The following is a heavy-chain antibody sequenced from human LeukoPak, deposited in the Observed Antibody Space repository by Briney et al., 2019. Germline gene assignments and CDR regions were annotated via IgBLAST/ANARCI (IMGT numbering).Heavy chain of an antibody. D-gene: IGHD6-13*01. CDR2: IYHSGST. V-gene: IGHV4-38-2*02. CDR3: ARDPIIGSSWYWGDYYYGMDV. Sequence: SETLSLTCTVSGYSISSTYYWGWIRQPPGKGLEWIGSIYHSGSTYYNPSLKSRVTISVDTSKNQFSLKLTSVTAADTAVYYCARDPIIGSSWYWGDYYYGMDVWGQGTTVTVSS. J-gene: IGHJ6*02. CDR1: GYSISSTYY.